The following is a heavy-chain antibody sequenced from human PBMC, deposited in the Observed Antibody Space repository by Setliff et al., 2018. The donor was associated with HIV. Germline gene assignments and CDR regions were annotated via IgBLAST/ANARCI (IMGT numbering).Heavy chain of an antibody. J-gene: IGHJ3*02. V-gene: IGHV1-69*13. CDR1: GGTFSTHS. Sequence: ASVKVSCKASGGTFSTHSICWVRQAPGQGLEWMGGIIPIFGTTNYARKFQGRVTITADDSTSTAYMDLNNLRSEDTAVYYCARESGICGGDCHYAFDMWGHGTRVTVSS. CDR2: IIPIFGTT. CDR3: ARESGICGGDCHYAFDM. D-gene: IGHD2-21*02.